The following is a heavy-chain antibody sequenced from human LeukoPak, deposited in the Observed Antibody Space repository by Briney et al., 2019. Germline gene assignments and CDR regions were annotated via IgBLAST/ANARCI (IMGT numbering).Heavy chain of an antibody. J-gene: IGHJ4*02. CDR2: INHSGST. CDR3: ARGGGRYDFWSGYYKVYYFDC. D-gene: IGHD3-3*01. Sequence: SETLSLTCAVYGGSFSGYYWSWIRQPPGKGLEWIGEINHSGSTNYNPSLKSRVTISVDTSKNQFSLKLSSVTAADTAVYYCARGGGRYDFWSGYYKVYYFDCWGQGTLVTVSS. CDR1: GGSFSGYY. V-gene: IGHV4-34*01.